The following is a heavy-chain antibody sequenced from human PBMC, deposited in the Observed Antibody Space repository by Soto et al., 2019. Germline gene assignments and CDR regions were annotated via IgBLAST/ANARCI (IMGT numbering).Heavy chain of an antibody. V-gene: IGHV3-23*01. Sequence: EVQLLESGGGLVQPGGSLRLSCAASGFTFSSYAMSWVRQAPGKGLELVSAISGSGGSTYYADSVKGRFTISRDNSKNTLYLQMNSLRAEDTAVYYCAKASNLYSSGWYFDYWGQGTLVTVSS. CDR3: AKASNLYSSGWYFDY. D-gene: IGHD6-19*01. CDR1: GFTFSSYA. CDR2: ISGSGGST. J-gene: IGHJ4*02.